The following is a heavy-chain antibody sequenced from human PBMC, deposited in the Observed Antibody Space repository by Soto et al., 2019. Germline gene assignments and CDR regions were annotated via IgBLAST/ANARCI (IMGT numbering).Heavy chain of an antibody. CDR2: ISWNSGSI. V-gene: IGHV3-9*01. CDR3: AKDMCSGGSCYSGFDY. J-gene: IGHJ4*02. Sequence: PGGSLRLSCAASGFTFDDYAMHWVRQAPGKGLEWVSGISWNSGSIGYADSVKGRFTISRDNAKNSLYLQMNSLRAEDTALYYCAKDMCSGGSCYSGFDYWGQGTLVTVSS. D-gene: IGHD2-15*01. CDR1: GFTFDDYA.